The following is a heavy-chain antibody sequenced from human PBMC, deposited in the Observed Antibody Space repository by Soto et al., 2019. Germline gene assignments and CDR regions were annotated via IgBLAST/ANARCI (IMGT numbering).Heavy chain of an antibody. CDR2: IIPIFGAA. J-gene: IGHJ3*02. Sequence: GASVKVSCKASGGTFSSYAISWVRQAPGQGLEWMGGIIPIFGAANYAQKFQGRVTITADESTSTAYMELSSLRSEDTAVYYCAREGWVHAFDIWGQGTMVTVSS. D-gene: IGHD1-26*01. CDR3: AREGWVHAFDI. CDR1: GGTFSSYA. V-gene: IGHV1-69*13.